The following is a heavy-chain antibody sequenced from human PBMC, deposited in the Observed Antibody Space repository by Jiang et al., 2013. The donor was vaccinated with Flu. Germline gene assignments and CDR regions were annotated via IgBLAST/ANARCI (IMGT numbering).Heavy chain of an antibody. V-gene: IGHV4-59*01. CDR2: IYYSGST. Sequence: VKPSETLSLTCTVSGGSISSYYWSWIRQPPGKGLEWIGYIYYSGSTNYNPSLKSRVTISVDTSKNQFSLKLSSVTAADTAVYYCARDATGTPNGMDVWGQGTTVTVSS. CDR1: GGSISSYY. CDR3: ARDATGTPNGMDV. J-gene: IGHJ6*02.